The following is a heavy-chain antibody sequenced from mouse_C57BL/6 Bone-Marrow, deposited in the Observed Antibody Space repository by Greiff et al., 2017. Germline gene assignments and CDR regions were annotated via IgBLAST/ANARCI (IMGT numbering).Heavy chain of an antibody. Sequence: QVQLKESGAELARPGASVKLSCKASGYTFTSYGISWVKQTTGQGLEWIGEIYPRSGNTYYNEKFKGKAILTADKSSSTAYSELRSLTSEDSSVYFCVDYGGFADWGQGTLVTVSA. D-gene: IGHD2-4*01. CDR3: VDYGGFAD. CDR2: IYPRSGNT. CDR1: GYTFTSYG. V-gene: IGHV1-81*01. J-gene: IGHJ3*01.